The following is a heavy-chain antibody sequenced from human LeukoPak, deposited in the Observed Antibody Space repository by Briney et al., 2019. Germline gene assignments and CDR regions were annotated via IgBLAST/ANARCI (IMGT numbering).Heavy chain of an antibody. CDR3: ARGRGLIQFKYCKGGGCHYDF. V-gene: IGHV3-48*01. J-gene: IGHJ4*02. CDR1: GYTFSSYS. D-gene: IGHD2-15*01. Sequence: GGSLRLSCEGSGYTFSSYSMNWVRQAPGKGLEWISYISSSGDTTYYADSVKGRFYISRDNAKKSLYLQMDGLRGDDTAVYYCARGRGLIQFKYCKGGGCHYDFWGQGTLVSVSS. CDR2: ISSSGDTT.